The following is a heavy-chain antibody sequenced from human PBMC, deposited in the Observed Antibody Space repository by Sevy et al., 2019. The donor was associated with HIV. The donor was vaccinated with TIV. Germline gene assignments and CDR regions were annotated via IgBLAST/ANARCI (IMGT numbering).Heavy chain of an antibody. D-gene: IGHD2-2*01. V-gene: IGHV1-24*01. CDR3: ATDRSALIATSSLAY. CDR2: FDPDDDEP. CDR1: GYPLTDLS. Sequence: ASVKVSCKISGYPLTDLSMHWVRQAPKKGLEWMGGFDPDDDEPVYAQKFQGRLTMTEDTSTVTAYIERNSLRSEDTAMYYCATDRSALIATSSLAYLGQGTLVTFSS. J-gene: IGHJ4*02.